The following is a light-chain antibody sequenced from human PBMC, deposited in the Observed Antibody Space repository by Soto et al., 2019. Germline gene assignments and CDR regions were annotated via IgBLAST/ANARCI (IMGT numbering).Light chain of an antibody. Sequence: SYELTQPPSVSVAPGQTARITCGGNSIGSKSVHWYQQKTGQAPVLVVYDDSDRPSGIPERFSGSNSGNTATLTVSRVEDGDEADYYCQVWDSSAYVVFGGGTKVTVL. CDR3: QVWDSSAYVV. CDR1: SIGSKS. V-gene: IGLV3-21*02. CDR2: DDS. J-gene: IGLJ2*01.